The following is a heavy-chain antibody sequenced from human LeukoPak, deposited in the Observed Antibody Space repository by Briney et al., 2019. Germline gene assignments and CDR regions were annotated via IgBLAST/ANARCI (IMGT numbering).Heavy chain of an antibody. J-gene: IGHJ4*02. Sequence: SETLSLTCTVSGGSISSSSYYWGWIRRPPGKGLEWIGSIYYSGSTYYNPSLKSRVTISVDTSKNQFSLKLSSVTAADTAVYYCAGVYYDSSGYYSLDYWGQGTLVTVSS. D-gene: IGHD3-22*01. CDR1: GGSISSSSYY. CDR2: IYYSGST. CDR3: AGVYYDSSGYYSLDY. V-gene: IGHV4-39*01.